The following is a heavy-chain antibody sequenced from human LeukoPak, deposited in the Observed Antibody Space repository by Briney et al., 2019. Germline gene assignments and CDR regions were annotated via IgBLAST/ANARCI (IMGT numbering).Heavy chain of an antibody. J-gene: IGHJ4*02. V-gene: IGHV4-31*03. Sequence: SETLSLTCTVSGGSISSGGYYWSWIRQHPGKGLEWIGYIYYSGSTYYNPSLKSRVTISVDTSKNQFSLKLSSVTAADTAVYHCARDQGAYGGFDYWGQGTLVTVSS. D-gene: IGHD4-23*01. CDR2: IYYSGST. CDR1: GGSISSGGYY. CDR3: ARDQGAYGGFDY.